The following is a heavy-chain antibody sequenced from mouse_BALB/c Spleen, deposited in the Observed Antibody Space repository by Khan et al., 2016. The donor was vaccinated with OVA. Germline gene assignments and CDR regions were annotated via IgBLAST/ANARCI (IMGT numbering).Heavy chain of an antibody. CDR1: GYSITSNYA. J-gene: IGHJ4*01. CDR2: ISYSGYT. CDR3: ARQNYYGYALDY. V-gene: IGHV3-2*02. Sequence: EVQLQESGPGLVKPSQSLSLTCTVTGYSITSNYAWSWIRQFPGNKLEWMGYISYSGYTNYNPSLKSRISVTRDTSEKQFFLQLNSVTTEDTATYYCARQNYYGYALDYWGHGTSVTVSS. D-gene: IGHD1-1*01.